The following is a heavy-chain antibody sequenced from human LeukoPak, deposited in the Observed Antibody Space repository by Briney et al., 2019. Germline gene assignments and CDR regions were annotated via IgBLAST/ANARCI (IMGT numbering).Heavy chain of an antibody. CDR1: GGSISSYY. J-gene: IGHJ4*02. D-gene: IGHD3-10*01. V-gene: IGHV4-59*01. CDR2: IYYSGST. CDR3: ARSGRGSSAGFDY. Sequence: PSETLSLTCTVSGGSISSYYWSWIRQPPGKGLEWIGYIYYSGSTNYTPSLKSRITILVDTSRNQFSLKLNSVTAADTAVYYCARSGRGSSAGFDYWGQGTLVTVSS.